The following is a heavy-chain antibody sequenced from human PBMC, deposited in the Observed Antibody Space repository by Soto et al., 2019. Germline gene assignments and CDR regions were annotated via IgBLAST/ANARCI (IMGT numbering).Heavy chain of an antibody. CDR2: IYYSGST. J-gene: IGHJ4*02. Sequence: SETLSLACTVSGGSISSSSYYWGWIRQPPGKGLEWIGSIYYSGSTYYNPSLKSRVTISVDTSKNQFSLKLSSVTAADTAVYYCARGAYYDFWSGYRYFDYWGQGTLVNVSS. D-gene: IGHD3-3*01. CDR3: ARGAYYDFWSGYRYFDY. CDR1: GGSISSSSYY. V-gene: IGHV4-39*07.